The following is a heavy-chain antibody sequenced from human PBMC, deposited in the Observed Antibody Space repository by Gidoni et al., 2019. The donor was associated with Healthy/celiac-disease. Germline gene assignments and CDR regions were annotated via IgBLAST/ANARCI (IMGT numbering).Heavy chain of an antibody. CDR2: IYYSGST. CDR1: GGSISSRSYY. D-gene: IGHD6-13*01. CDR3: ARHYSSSLRYYYGMDV. J-gene: IGHJ6*02. V-gene: IGHV4-39*01. Sequence: QLQLQESGPGLVKPSETLSLTCTVSGGSISSRSYYWGWIRQPPGKGLEVIGSIYYSGSTNYNPSLKSRVTISVDTSKNQFSLKLSSVTAADTAVYYCARHYSSSLRYYYGMDVWGQGTTVTVSS.